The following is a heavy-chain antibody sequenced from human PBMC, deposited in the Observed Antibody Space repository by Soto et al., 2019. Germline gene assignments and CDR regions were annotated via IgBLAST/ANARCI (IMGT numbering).Heavy chain of an antibody. CDR1: GYTFSSYA. CDR2: ISGSGGST. Sequence: EVQLLESGGGLVQPGGSLRLSCAASGYTFSSYAMSWVRQAPGKGLEWVSAISGSGGSTYYADSVKGRFTISRDNSKNTLYLQMNSLRAEDTAVYYCAKGRAGVVAASNDYWGQGSLVTVSS. V-gene: IGHV3-23*01. CDR3: AKGRAGVVAASNDY. J-gene: IGHJ4*02. D-gene: IGHD2-15*01.